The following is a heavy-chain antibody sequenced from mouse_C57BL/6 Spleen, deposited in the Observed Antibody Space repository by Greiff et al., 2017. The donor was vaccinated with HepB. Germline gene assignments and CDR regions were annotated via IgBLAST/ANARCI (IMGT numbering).Heavy chain of an antibody. CDR1: GFTFSSYA. CDR2: ISDGGSYT. CDR3: ARREDYGSSHWYFDV. Sequence: EVMLVESGGGLVKPGGSLKLSCAASGFTFSSYAMSWVRQTPEKRLEWVATISDGGSYTYYPDNVKGRFTISRDNAKNNLYLQMSHLKSEDTAMYSCARREDYGSSHWYFDVWGTGTTVTVAS. D-gene: IGHD1-1*01. V-gene: IGHV5-4*03. J-gene: IGHJ1*03.